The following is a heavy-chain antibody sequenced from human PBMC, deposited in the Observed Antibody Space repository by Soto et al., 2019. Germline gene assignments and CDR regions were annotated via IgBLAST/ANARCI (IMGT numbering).Heavy chain of an antibody. CDR2: ISSSGSDT. V-gene: IGHV3-11*05. CDR3: ARSLRGYSGYSGY. CDR1: GFTFSDYY. Sequence: QVQLVESGGGLVKPGGCLRLSCAASGFTFSDYYMSWIRQAPGKGLEWVSYISSSGSDTNYADSVKGRFTVSRDNAKNSLYLQMNSLRAEDAAVYYCARSLRGYSGYSGYWGQGPLVTVSS. J-gene: IGHJ4*02. D-gene: IGHD5-12*01.